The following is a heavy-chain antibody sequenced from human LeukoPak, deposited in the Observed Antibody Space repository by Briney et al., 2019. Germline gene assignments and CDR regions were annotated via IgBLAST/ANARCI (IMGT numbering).Heavy chain of an antibody. CDR1: GGSFSGYY. J-gene: IGHJ4*02. Sequence: SETLSLTCAVYGGSFSGYYWSWIRQPPGKGLEWIGEINHSGSTNYNPSLKCRVTISVDTSKNQCSLKLSSVTAADTAVYYCARSGPVTRIAYWGQGTLVTVPS. V-gene: IGHV4-34*01. CDR2: INHSGST. D-gene: IGHD4-17*01. CDR3: ARSGPVTRIAY.